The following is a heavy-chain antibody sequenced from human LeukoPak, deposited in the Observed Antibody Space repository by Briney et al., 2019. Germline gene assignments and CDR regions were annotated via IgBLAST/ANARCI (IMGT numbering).Heavy chain of an antibody. J-gene: IGHJ4*02. CDR2: ISTGGSST. CDR3: ARDVWEDRDSYFDS. D-gene: IGHD1-26*01. CDR1: RFTFSNYW. V-gene: IGHV3-74*01. Sequence: PGGSLRLSCAASRFTFSNYWMHWVRQVPGKGLVWVSRISTGGSSTSYGGSVQGRFTISRDNAKNTLYLQMNSLRAEDTAVYYCARDVWEDRDSYFDSWGQGTLVTVSS.